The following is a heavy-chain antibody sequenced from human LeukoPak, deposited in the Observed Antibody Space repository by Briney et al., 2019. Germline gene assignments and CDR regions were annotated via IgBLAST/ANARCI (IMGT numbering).Heavy chain of an antibody. CDR1: GFTFSTYS. CDR2: ISSSSTYI. J-gene: IGHJ5*02. V-gene: IGHV3-21*01. Sequence: GRSLRLSCAASGFTFSTYSMNWVRQAPGKGLEWVSSISSSSTYIYYADSVKGRFTISRDNAKNSLYLQMNSLRAEDTAVYYCARALLWYYYDSSGYYPFDPWGQGTLVTVSS. D-gene: IGHD3-22*01. CDR3: ARALLWYYYDSSGYYPFDP.